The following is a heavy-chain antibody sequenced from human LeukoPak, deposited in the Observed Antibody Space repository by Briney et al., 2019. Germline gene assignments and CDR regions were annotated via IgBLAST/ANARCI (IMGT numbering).Heavy chain of an antibody. CDR1: GYTFTGYY. J-gene: IGHJ6*03. Sequence: WASVKVSCKASGYTFTGYYMHWVRQAPGQGLEWMGWINPNSGGTNYAQKFQGRVTMTRDTSISTAYMELSRLRSDDTAVYYCARGLTRKDFWSGYYFLSDVNYYYYMDVWGKGTTVTVSS. V-gene: IGHV1-2*02. CDR2: INPNSGGT. CDR3: ARGLTRKDFWSGYYFLSDVNYYYYMDV. D-gene: IGHD3-3*01.